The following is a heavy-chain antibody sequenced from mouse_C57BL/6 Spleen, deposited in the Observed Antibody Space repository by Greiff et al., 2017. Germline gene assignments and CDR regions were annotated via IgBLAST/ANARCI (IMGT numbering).Heavy chain of an antibody. CDR1: GFTFSSYA. J-gene: IGHJ3*01. CDR3: ARGDKEFAY. CDR2: ISDGGSYT. V-gene: IGHV5-4*01. Sequence: EVQRVESGGGLVKPGGSLKLSCAASGFTFSSYAMSWVRQTPEKRLEWVATISDGGSYTYYPDNVKGRFTISRDNAKNNLYLQMSHLKSEDTAMYYCARGDKEFAYWGQGTLVTVSA. D-gene: IGHD3-3*01.